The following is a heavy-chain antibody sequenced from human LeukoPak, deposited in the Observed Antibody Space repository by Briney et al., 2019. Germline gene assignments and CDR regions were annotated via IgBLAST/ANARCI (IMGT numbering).Heavy chain of an antibody. CDR2: IYITGTTGST. CDR3: VRLLAGCPGGNCRAHFDY. J-gene: IGHJ4*02. V-gene: IGHV4-4*07. CDR1: GGSISSYY. Sequence: PSETLSLTCTVSGGSISSYYWSWIRQPAGKGLEWIGRIYITGTTGSTNYNPSLKSRVTMSVDTSKNQFSLKLTSVTAADTAVYYCVRLLAGCPGGNCRAHFDYWGQGILVTISS. D-gene: IGHD2-21*01.